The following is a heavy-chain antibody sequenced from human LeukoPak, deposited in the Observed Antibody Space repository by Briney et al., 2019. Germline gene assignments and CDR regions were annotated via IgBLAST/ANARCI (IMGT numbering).Heavy chain of an antibody. CDR2: IIPTTGIT. Sequence: SVKVSCKASGGTFSSYLISWVRQAPGQGLEWVGGIIPTTGITMYAQKFQGRVTITADDSTSTVYMEVTSLRSEDTAVYFCARGRRSEMTTIKWFDPWGQGTLLTVSS. V-gene: IGHV1-69*10. J-gene: IGHJ5*02. D-gene: IGHD5-24*01. CDR3: ARGRRSEMTTIKWFDP. CDR1: GGTFSSYL.